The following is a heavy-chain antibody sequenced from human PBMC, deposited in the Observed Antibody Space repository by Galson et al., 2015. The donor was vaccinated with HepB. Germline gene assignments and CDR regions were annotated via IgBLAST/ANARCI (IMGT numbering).Heavy chain of an antibody. J-gene: IGHJ6*02. D-gene: IGHD1-26*01. CDR3: ARARDAGTYLYYYYGMDV. Sequence: SVKVSCKASGGTFSSYAISWVRQAPGQGLEWMGRIVPVLDVANYAQSFQGRVTITADKSTNTAYMELSRLRSEDTAVYYCARARDAGTYLYYYYGMDVRGQGTTVTVSS. V-gene: IGHV1-69*04. CDR2: IVPVLDVA. CDR1: GGTFSSYA.